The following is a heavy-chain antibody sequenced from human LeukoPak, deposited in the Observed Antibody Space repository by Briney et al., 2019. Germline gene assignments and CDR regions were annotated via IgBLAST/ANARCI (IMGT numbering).Heavy chain of an antibody. V-gene: IGHV4-59*01. CDR3: ARGLMMAIAGRGEFHY. D-gene: IGHD6-13*01. J-gene: IGHJ4*02. CDR1: GGSISSYF. Sequence: SETLSLTCTVSGGSISSYFWSWIRQPPGKGLEWIGYIYYSGSTNYNPSLKSRVTISVDTSKNQFSLKLSSVTAADTAVYYCARGLMMAIAGRGEFHYWGQGTLVTVSS. CDR2: IYYSGST.